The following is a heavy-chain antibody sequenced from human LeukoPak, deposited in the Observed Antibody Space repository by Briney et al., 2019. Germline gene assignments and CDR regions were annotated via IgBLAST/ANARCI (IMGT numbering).Heavy chain of an antibody. J-gene: IGHJ5*02. Sequence: SETLSLTCTVSGGSISSYYWSWIRQPPGKGLEWIGYIYYSGSTYYNPSLKSRVTISVDTSKNQSSLKLSSVTAADTAVYYCARVVVVAARGNWFDPWGQGTLVTVSS. D-gene: IGHD2-15*01. CDR2: IYYSGST. CDR3: ARVVVVAARGNWFDP. CDR1: GGSISSYY. V-gene: IGHV4-59*12.